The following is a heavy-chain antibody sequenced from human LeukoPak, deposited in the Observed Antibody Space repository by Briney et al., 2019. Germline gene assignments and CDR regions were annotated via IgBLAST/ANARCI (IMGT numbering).Heavy chain of an antibody. CDR2: ISYDGSNK. Sequence: GGSLRPSCAASGFTFSSYAMHWVRQAPGKGLEWVAVISYDGSNKYYADSVKGRFTISRDNSKNTLYLQMNSLRAEDTAVYYCARGGTIAAAGTATTLDAFDIWGQGTMVTVSS. D-gene: IGHD6-13*01. CDR3: ARGGTIAAAGTATTLDAFDI. V-gene: IGHV3-30-3*01. CDR1: GFTFSSYA. J-gene: IGHJ3*02.